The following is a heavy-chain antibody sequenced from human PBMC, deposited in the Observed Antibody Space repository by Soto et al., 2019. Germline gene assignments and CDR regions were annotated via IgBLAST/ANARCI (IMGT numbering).Heavy chain of an antibody. Sequence: TLSLTCTVSGGSISSGGYYWSWIRQHPGKGLEWIGYIYYSGNTYYNPSLKSRVTISVDTSKNQFSLKLSSVTAADTAVYYCAREVPTPSYFDYSGQGTLVTVSS. CDR3: AREVPTPSYFDY. V-gene: IGHV4-31*03. CDR2: IYYSGNT. CDR1: GGSISSGGYY. J-gene: IGHJ4*02.